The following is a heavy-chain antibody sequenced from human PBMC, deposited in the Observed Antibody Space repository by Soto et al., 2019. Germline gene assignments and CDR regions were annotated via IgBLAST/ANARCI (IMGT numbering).Heavy chain of an antibody. V-gene: IGHV2-5*02. D-gene: IGHD3-9*01. CDR3: ARSYWGNYKVDY. Sequence: QITLKESGPTLVKPTQTLTLTCTLSGFSLSTSGLGVGWIRQPPGKALEWLAVIYWDDDKRYSPSLKSRLTITKDTSKNQVVLNMTNMDPVDTATDYCARSYWGNYKVDYWGQGTLFTVSS. J-gene: IGHJ4*02. CDR1: GFSLSTSGLG. CDR2: IYWDDDK.